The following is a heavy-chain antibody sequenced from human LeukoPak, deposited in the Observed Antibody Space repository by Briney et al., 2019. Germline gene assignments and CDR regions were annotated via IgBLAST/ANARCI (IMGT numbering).Heavy chain of an antibody. V-gene: IGHV1-18*01. D-gene: IGHD2-2*01. CDR1: GHTFVSYG. J-gene: IGHJ3*01. CDR2: ISGYNGKI. CDR3: ARRFCSSVSCYDDDAFDV. Sequence: ASVKVSCKASGHTFVSYGISWVRQAPGQGLEWMGWISGYNGKINYAQEFQGRVTMTTDTSTSTAYLELRSLISEDTAVYYCARRFCSSVSCYDDDAFDVWGQGTLVTVSS.